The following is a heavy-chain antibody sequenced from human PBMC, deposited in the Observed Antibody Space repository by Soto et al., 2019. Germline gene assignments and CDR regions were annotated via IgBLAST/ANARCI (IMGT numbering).Heavy chain of an antibody. Sequence: PSETLSLTCAVYGGSFSGYYWSLIRQPPGKGLEWIGEINHSGSTNYNPSLKSRVTISVDTSKNQFSLKLSSVTAADTAVYYCASEPLYSSGPYYYYDMDVWGQGTTVTVSS. D-gene: IGHD6-19*01. CDR3: ASEPLYSSGPYYYYDMDV. J-gene: IGHJ6*02. CDR2: INHSGST. V-gene: IGHV4-34*01. CDR1: GGSFSGYY.